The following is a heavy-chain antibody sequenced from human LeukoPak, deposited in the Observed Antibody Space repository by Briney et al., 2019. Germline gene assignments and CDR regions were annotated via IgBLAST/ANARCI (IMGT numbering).Heavy chain of an antibody. J-gene: IGHJ4*02. Sequence: GGSLRLSCAASGFTFNSYSMNWVRQAPGQGLEWVPYISSSSSTIYYADSVKGRFTISRDNAKNSLYLQMNSLRDEDTAVYYCARDRGASGSYYGDSWGQGTLVTVSS. CDR2: ISSSSSTI. V-gene: IGHV3-48*02. CDR3: ARDRGASGSYYGDS. D-gene: IGHD3-10*01. CDR1: GFTFNSYS.